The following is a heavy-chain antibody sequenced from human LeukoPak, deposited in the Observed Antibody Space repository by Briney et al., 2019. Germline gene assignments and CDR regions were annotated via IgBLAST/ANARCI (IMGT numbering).Heavy chain of an antibody. Sequence: ASVKVSCKVSGYTLTELSMHWVRQAPGKGLEWMGGFDPEDGETIYAQKFQGRVTMTEDTSTDTAYMELSSLRSEDTAVYYCATGTRTQWELLHPFDYWGQGTLVTVSS. CDR3: ATGTRTQWELLHPFDY. D-gene: IGHD1-26*01. CDR1: GYTLTELS. V-gene: IGHV1-24*01. J-gene: IGHJ4*02. CDR2: FDPEDGET.